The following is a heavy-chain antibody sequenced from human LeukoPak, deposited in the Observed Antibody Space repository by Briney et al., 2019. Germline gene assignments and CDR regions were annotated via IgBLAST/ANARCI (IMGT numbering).Heavy chain of an antibody. D-gene: IGHD1-14*01. Sequence: GGSLRLSCAASGFTFSSYGMHWVRQAPGKGLEWVAFIRYDGSNKYYADSVKGRFTISRDNSKNTLYLQMNSLRAEDTAVCYCARDMEDHGGNWFDPWGQGTLVTVSS. V-gene: IGHV3-30*02. J-gene: IGHJ5*02. CDR3: ARDMEDHGGNWFDP. CDR1: GFTFSSYG. CDR2: IRYDGSNK.